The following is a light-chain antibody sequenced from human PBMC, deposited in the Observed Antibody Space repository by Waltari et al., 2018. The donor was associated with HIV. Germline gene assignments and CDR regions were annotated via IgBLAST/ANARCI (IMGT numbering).Light chain of an antibody. CDR3: SSYAGNNNLV. V-gene: IGLV2-8*01. Sequence: QSALTQPPSASGSLGQSVTISCTGTSSDVGDYTYVSWYQQHPGKAPKLMIYEINKRPSGVPDRFSGSKSGYTASLTVSGLQAEDEANYYCSSYAGNNNLVFGGGTKVTVL. CDR2: EIN. J-gene: IGLJ1*01. CDR1: SSDVGDYTY.